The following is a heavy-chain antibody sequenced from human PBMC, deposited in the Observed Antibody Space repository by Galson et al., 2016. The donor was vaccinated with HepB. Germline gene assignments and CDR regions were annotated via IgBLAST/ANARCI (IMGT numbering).Heavy chain of an antibody. CDR1: GFTFSSYA. V-gene: IGHV3-30*18. D-gene: IGHD2-2*01. Sequence: SLRLSCAASGFTFSSYAMHWVRQAPGKGLDWVALISYDASNKYYADSVKGRFTISRDNSRHTLYLQMDSLRGEDTAVYYCVKWGCSTSYYGMHVWGRGTTVLVSS. CDR2: ISYDASNK. CDR3: VKWGCSTSYYGMHV. J-gene: IGHJ6*02.